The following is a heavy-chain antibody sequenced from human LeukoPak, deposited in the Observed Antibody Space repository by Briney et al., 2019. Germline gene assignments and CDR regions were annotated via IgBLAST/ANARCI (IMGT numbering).Heavy chain of an antibody. CDR1: GGSISSYY. CDR3: AIYGSGSSDYYYYMDV. D-gene: IGHD3-10*01. V-gene: IGHV4-59*01. Sequence: KASETLSLTCTVSGGSISSYYWSWIRQPPGKGLEWIGYISYSGSTDYNPSLKGRVTISVDTSRNQFSLRLSSVTAADTAVYYCAIYGSGSSDYYYYMDVWGKGTTVTVSS. CDR2: ISYSGST. J-gene: IGHJ6*03.